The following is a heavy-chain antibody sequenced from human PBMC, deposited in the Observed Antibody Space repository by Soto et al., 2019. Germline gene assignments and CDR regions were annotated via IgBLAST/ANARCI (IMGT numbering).Heavy chain of an antibody. Sequence: QVQLVQSGAEVKKPGSSVKVSCKASGGTFSSYAISWVRQAPGQGLERMGGIIPIFGTANYAQKCQGRVTTTADESTSTAYMELSSLRSEDTAVYYCARVNSSGWSYYYYYGMDVWGQGTTVTVSS. V-gene: IGHV1-69*01. CDR2: IIPIFGTA. J-gene: IGHJ6*02. CDR3: ARVNSSGWSYYYYYGMDV. D-gene: IGHD6-19*01. CDR1: GGTFSSYA.